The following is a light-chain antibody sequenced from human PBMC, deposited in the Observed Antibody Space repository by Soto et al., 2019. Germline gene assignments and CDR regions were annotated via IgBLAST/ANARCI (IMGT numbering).Light chain of an antibody. CDR1: QNISNW. CDR3: QHYDGFPWT. CDR2: KAS. V-gene: IGKV1-5*03. Sequence: DTQVTQSPSTLSASIGDRVTITCRASQNISNWLAWYQQKPGKAPKLLIYKASSLEGGVPSRFSGSASGTEFTLTISSLQPDDFATYYCQHYDGFPWTFGQGTKVEIK. J-gene: IGKJ1*01.